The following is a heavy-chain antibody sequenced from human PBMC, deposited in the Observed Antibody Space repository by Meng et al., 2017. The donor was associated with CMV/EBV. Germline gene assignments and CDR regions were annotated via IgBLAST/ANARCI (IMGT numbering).Heavy chain of an antibody. V-gene: IGHV4-59*01. CDR3: ARAFYYDSSGNWFDP. CDR2: IYYSGST. CDR1: GGSFSGYY. Sequence: GSLRLSCAVYGGSFSGYYWSWIRQPPGKGLEWIGYIYYSGSTNYNPSLKSRVTISVDTSKNQFSLKLSSVTAADTAVYYCARAFYYDSSGNWFDPWGQGTLVTVSS. J-gene: IGHJ5*02. D-gene: IGHD3-22*01.